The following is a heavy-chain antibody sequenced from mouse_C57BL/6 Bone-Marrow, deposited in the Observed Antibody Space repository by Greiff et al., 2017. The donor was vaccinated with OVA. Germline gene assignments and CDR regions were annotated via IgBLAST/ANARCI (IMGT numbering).Heavy chain of an antibody. CDR1: GYTFTDYN. D-gene: IGHD1-1*01. CDR3: ARPITTVVARAMDY. V-gene: IGHV1-18*01. CDR2: INPNNGGT. J-gene: IGHJ4*01. Sequence: EVQLQESGPELVKPGASVKIPCKASGYTFTDYNMDWVKQSHGKSLEWIGDINPNNGGTIYNQKFKGKATLTVDKSSSTAYMELRSLTSEDTAVYYCARPITTVVARAMDYWGQGTSVTVSS.